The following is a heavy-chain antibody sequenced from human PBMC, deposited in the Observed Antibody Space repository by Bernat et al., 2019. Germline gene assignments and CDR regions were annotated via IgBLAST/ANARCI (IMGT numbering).Heavy chain of an antibody. CDR2: IGTAGDT. J-gene: IGHJ2*01. CDR3: ARGAGDYWYFDP. Sequence: EVQLVESGGGLVQPGGSLRLSCAASGFTFSSYDMHWVRQATGKGLEWVSAIGTAGDTYYPGSVKGRFTISRENAKNSLYLQMNSLRAGDTAVYYCARGAGDYWYFDPWGRGTLVTVSS. D-gene: IGHD7-27*01. CDR1: GFTFSSYD. V-gene: IGHV3-13*04.